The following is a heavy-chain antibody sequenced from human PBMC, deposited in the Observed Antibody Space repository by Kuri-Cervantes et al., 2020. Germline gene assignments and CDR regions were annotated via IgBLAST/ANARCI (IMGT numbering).Heavy chain of an antibody. CDR1: GFTFSRYD. D-gene: IGHD3-3*01. Sequence: GESLKISCAASGFTFSRYDMHLVRQATGKGLEWVSAIGTAGDTYYPGSVKGRFTIPIENAKNSLYLQMNSLRAGDTAVYYCARVLHKYYDFWSGFHYYYYGMDVWGQGTTVTVSS. V-gene: IGHV3-13*01. J-gene: IGHJ6*02. CDR2: IGTAGDT. CDR3: ARVLHKYYDFWSGFHYYYYGMDV.